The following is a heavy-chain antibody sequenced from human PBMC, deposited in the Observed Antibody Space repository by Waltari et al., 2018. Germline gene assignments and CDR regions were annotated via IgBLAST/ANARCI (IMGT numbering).Heavy chain of an antibody. J-gene: IGHJ4*02. Sequence: QVQLVQSGAEVKKPGASVKVSCKASGYTFTGYYMHWVRQAPGQGLEWMGRINPNGGGTNYARKFQGRVTMTRDTSISIAYMELSRLRSDDTAVYYCARDLGIAARKGGRGFDYWGQGTLVTVSS. V-gene: IGHV1-2*06. CDR1: GYTFTGYY. CDR3: ARDLGIAARKGGRGFDY. CDR2: INPNGGGT. D-gene: IGHD6-6*01.